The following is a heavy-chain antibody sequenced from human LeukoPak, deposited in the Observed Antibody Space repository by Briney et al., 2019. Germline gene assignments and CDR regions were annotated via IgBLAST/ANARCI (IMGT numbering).Heavy chain of an antibody. CDR2: ISYDGSNK. CDR1: GFTFSSYA. V-gene: IGHV3-30-3*01. Sequence: GGSLRLSCAASGFTFSSYAMHWVRQAPGKGLEWVAVISYDGSNKYYADSVKGRFTISRDNSKNTLYLQMNSLRAEDTAVYYCARGRLNDYWGQGTLVTASS. J-gene: IGHJ4*02. D-gene: IGHD6-25*01. CDR3: ARGRLNDY.